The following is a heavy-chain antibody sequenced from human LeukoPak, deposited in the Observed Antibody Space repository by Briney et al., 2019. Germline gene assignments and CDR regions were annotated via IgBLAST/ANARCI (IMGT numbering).Heavy chain of an antibody. CDR2: IIPIFGTA. J-gene: IGHJ3*02. CDR1: GGTLSSYA. D-gene: IGHD3-16*02. Sequence: SVTVSCKASGGTLSSYAISWVRQAPGQGLEWMGGIIPIFGTANYAQKFQGRVTITADKSTSTAYMELSSLRSEDTAVYYCARGPDMITFGGVIADDAFDIWGQGTMVTVSS. CDR3: ARGPDMITFGGVIADDAFDI. V-gene: IGHV1-69*06.